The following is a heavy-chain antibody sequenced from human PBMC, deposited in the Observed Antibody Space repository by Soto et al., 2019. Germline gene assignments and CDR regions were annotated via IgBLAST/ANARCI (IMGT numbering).Heavy chain of an antibody. J-gene: IGHJ6*02. V-gene: IGHV1-69*13. CDR2: IIPIFGTA. D-gene: IGHD2-15*01. Sequence: SVKVSCKASGGTFSSYAISWVRQAPGQGLEWMGGIIPIFGTANYAQKFQGRVTITADESTSTAYMELSSLRSEDTAVYYCARGTVVRSEPAYYYGMDVWGQGTTVTVSS. CDR3: ARGTVVRSEPAYYYGMDV. CDR1: GGTFSSYA.